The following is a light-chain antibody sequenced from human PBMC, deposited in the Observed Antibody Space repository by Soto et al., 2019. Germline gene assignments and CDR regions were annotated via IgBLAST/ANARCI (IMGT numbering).Light chain of an antibody. Sequence: EIVLTQSPGTLSLSPGERATLSCRASQSVSSNYLAWYQQKPGQAPRLLIYGASSRATGIPDRFSGSGSGTDFTLTISRLEPEDCAVYYCQHYGSSLFTFGPGTKVDI. CDR1: QSVSSNY. J-gene: IGKJ3*01. V-gene: IGKV3-20*01. CDR2: GAS. CDR3: QHYGSSLFT.